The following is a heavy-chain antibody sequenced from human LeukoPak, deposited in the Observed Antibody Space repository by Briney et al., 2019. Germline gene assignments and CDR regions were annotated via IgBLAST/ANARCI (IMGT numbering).Heavy chain of an antibody. D-gene: IGHD5-18*01. CDR2: INPNSGGT. J-gene: IGHJ4*02. CDR1: GYTFTGYY. Sequence: ASVKVSCKASGYTFTGYYMHWVRQAPGQGLEWMGWINPNSGGTNYAQKFQGRVTMTRDTSISTAYMELSRLRSDDTAVYYCAREPFDTAIHFDYWGQGTLVTVSS. CDR3: AREPFDTAIHFDY. V-gene: IGHV1-2*02.